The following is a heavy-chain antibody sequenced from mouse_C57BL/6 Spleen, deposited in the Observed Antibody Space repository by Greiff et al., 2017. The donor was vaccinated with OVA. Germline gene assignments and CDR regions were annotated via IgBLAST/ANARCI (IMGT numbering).Heavy chain of an antibody. D-gene: IGHD2-1*01. CDR1: GYTFTDYY. J-gene: IGHJ4*01. Sequence: QVQLQQSGAELVRPGASVKLSCKASGYTFTDYYINWVKQRPGQGLEWIARIYPGSGNTYYNEKFKGKATLTAEKSASTAYMQLSSLTSEDSAFYFCASRGELNYEDAMDYWGQGTSVTVSS. CDR2: IYPGSGNT. CDR3: ASRGELNYEDAMDY. V-gene: IGHV1-76*01.